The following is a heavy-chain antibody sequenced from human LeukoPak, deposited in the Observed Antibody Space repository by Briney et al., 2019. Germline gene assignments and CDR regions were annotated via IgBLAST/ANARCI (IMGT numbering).Heavy chain of an antibody. CDR1: GLSFISYW. V-gene: IGHV3-7*01. CDR2: IKQDGSAK. CDR3: AGCAGNSCYFDY. D-gene: IGHD1-1*01. Sequence: PGGSLRLSCAASGLSFISYWMSWVRQAPGKGLEWEANIKQDGSAKNYVDSVKGRFTISRDNAKNSLYLQLNSLRAEDTAVYYCAGCAGNSCYFDYWGQGTLVIVSS. J-gene: IGHJ4*02.